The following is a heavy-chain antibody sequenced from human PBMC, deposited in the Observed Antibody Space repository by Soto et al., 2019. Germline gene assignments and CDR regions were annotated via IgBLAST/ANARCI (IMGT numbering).Heavy chain of an antibody. D-gene: IGHD3-22*01. CDR2: IYYSGST. J-gene: IGHJ4*02. Sequence: SETLSLTSTVSGGSISSSSYYWGWIRQPPGKGLEWIGSIYYSGSTYYNPSLKSRVTISVDTSKNQFSLKLSSVTAADTAVYYCVRLVYDSSGYRPGWGQGTLVTVSS. CDR1: GGSISSSSYY. V-gene: IGHV4-39*01. CDR3: VRLVYDSSGYRPG.